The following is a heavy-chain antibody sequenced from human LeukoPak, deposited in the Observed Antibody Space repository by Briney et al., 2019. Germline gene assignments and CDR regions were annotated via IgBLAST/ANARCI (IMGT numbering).Heavy chain of an antibody. D-gene: IGHD3-9*01. CDR2: IYYSGST. CDR3: ARSYYDILTGYYRYYFDY. V-gene: IGHV4-59*01. J-gene: IGHJ4*02. CDR1: GGSISSYY. Sequence: PSETLSLTCTVSGGSISSYYWSWIRQPPGKGLEWIGYIYYSGSTNYNPSLKSRVTISVDTSKNQFYLKLSSVTAADTAVYYCARSYYDILTGYYRYYFDYWGQGTLVTVSS.